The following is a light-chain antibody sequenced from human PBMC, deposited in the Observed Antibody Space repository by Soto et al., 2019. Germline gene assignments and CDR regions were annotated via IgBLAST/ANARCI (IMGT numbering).Light chain of an antibody. CDR1: QSVSSSY. CDR2: GAS. CDR3: QQYGSSPGLFT. Sequence: EIVLTQSPGTLSLSPGERATLSCRASQSVSSSYLAWYQQKPGQAPRLLIYGASSRATGLPDRFSGSGSGTDFTLTISRLESEDFAVYYCQQYGSSPGLFTFGPGTKVDIK. J-gene: IGKJ3*01. V-gene: IGKV3-20*01.